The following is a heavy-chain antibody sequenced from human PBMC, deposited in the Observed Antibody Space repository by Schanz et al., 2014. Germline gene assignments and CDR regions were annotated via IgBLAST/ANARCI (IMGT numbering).Heavy chain of an antibody. Sequence: QVQLVQSGDEVKKPGASVKVSCKTSGYTFSDYDINWVRQAPGQGLEWLGWMNPNSGNPGFAQKFRGRVTMTRNTPLSTAHIDHHTLTSDGTAVYYCARGRTLDSWGQGTLVTVSS. CDR1: GYTFSDYD. CDR3: ARGRTLDS. CDR2: MNPNSGNP. V-gene: IGHV1-8*02. J-gene: IGHJ4*02.